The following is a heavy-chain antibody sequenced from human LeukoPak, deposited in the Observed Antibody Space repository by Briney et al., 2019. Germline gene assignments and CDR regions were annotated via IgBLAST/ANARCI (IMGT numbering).Heavy chain of an antibody. J-gene: IGHJ4*02. D-gene: IGHD1-26*01. CDR3: ARDLHVGDYVGY. Sequence: GRSLRLSCAASGFTFSSYGMHWVRQAPGKGLEWVAVIWYDGSNKYYADSVKGRFTISRGNSKNTLYLQMNSLRAEDTAVYYCARDLHVGDYVGYWGQGTLVTVSS. CDR2: IWYDGSNK. CDR1: GFTFSSYG. V-gene: IGHV3-33*01.